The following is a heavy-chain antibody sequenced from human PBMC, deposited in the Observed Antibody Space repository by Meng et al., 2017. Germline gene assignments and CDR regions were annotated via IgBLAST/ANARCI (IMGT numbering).Heavy chain of an antibody. CDR3: ARGPDTAMGIDY. D-gene: IGHD5-18*01. Sequence: GQAVESWGGVVQHGRSLRLSCAASGFTVSSYAMPGVRQAPGKGLEWVAVILYDGSNKYYADSVKGLFTISRDNSKNTLYLQMNSLRAEDTAVYYCARGPDTAMGIDYWGQGTLVTVSS. V-gene: IGHV3-30*01. CDR1: GFTVSSYA. J-gene: IGHJ4*02. CDR2: ILYDGSNK.